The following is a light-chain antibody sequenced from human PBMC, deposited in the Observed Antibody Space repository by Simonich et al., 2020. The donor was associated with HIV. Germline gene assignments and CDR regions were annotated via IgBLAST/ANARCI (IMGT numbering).Light chain of an antibody. CDR2: DDT. J-gene: IGLJ3*02. Sequence: SYELTQPPSVSVSPGQTARITCSGDALPKQYAYWYQQKSGQAPVLVILDDTKRPSVIPERFSGSSSGTTATLTISGAQVEDEADYYCYSTDNSGNHWVFGGGTKLTVL. CDR3: YSTDNSGNHWV. CDR1: ALPKQY. V-gene: IGLV3-10*01.